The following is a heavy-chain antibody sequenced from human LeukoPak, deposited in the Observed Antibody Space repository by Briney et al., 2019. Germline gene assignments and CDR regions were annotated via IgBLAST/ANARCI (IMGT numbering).Heavy chain of an antibody. CDR3: ARGRNDAPEWFDP. V-gene: IGHV1-69*13. J-gene: IGHJ5*02. Sequence: ASVKVSCKASGGTFSSYAIRWVRQAPGQGLEWMGGIIPIFGTANYAQKFQGRVTITADESTSTAYMELSSLRSEDTAVYYCARGRNDAPEWFDPWGQGTLVTVSP. CDR1: GGTFSSYA. D-gene: IGHD1-1*01. CDR2: IIPIFGTA.